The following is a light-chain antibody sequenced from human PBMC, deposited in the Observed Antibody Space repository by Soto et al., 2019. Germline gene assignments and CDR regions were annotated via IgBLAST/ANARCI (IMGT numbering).Light chain of an antibody. V-gene: IGLV2-14*01. CDR2: GVT. CDR3: SSYTSASTLLYL. J-gene: IGLJ1*01. Sequence: QSALTQPASVSGSPGQSITISCTGTSSDVGGYNYVSWYQQHPGIAPKLLIYGVTNRPSGVSPRFSGSKSGNTASLTISGLQAKDEADYHCSSYTSASTLLYLFGTGTKVTVL. CDR1: SSDVGGYNY.